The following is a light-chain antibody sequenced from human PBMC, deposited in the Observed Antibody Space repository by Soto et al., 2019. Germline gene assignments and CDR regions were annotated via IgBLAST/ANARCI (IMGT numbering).Light chain of an antibody. J-gene: IGKJ5*01. V-gene: IGKV1-33*01. CDR3: PQYDNVPIT. CDR1: QDITNY. CDR2: DSS. Sequence: DIQMTQSPSSMSAYVGDRVTIICQASQDITNYLNWYQQKPGKAPKLLISDSSNLETGVPSRFSGSGSGTHFSFNTISLQPEHMATYYSPQYDNVPITFGQGTRLEMK.